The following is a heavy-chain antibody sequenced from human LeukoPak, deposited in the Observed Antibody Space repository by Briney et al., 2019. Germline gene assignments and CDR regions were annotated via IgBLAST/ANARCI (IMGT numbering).Heavy chain of an antibody. CDR1: GYTFTGYY. CDR3: AKDLRYCSSTSCYTDYFDY. Sequence: GASVKVSCKASGYTFTGYYMNWVRQAPGQGLEWMGWINPNSGGTNYAQKFQGRVTMTTDTSTNAAHMELRSLRSDGTAVYYCAKDLRYCSSTSCYTDYFDYWGQGTLVTVSS. J-gene: IGHJ4*02. V-gene: IGHV1-2*02. CDR2: INPNSGGT. D-gene: IGHD2-2*01.